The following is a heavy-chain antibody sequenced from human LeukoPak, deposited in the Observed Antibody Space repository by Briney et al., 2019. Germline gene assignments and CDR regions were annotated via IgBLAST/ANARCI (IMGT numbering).Heavy chain of an antibody. CDR2: IHSTGST. Sequence: SETLSLTCTVSGGSINSNYWSWIRQPPGKGLESIGYIHSTGSTNYNPSLKSRVTISVDTSKNQFSLKLSSVTAADTAVYYCVRDERGSTKYSPTGGYSYFYMDVWGKGTTVIVSS. CDR3: VRDERGSTKYSPTGGYSYFYMDV. CDR1: GGSINSNY. D-gene: IGHD1-1*01. J-gene: IGHJ6*03. V-gene: IGHV4-59*01.